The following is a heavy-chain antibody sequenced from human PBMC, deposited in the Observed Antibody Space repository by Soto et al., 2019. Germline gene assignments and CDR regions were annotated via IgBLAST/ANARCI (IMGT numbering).Heavy chain of an antibody. CDR2: IIPIFGTA. CDR1: GGTFSSYA. CDR3: ATKVTAYCGGDCYGSHYYYCGMDV. V-gene: IGHV1-69*06. Sequence: SVKFSCKASGGTFSSYAISWVRQAPGQGLECMGGIIPIFGTANYAQKFQGRVTITADKSTSTAYMELSSLRSEDTAVYYCATKVTAYCGGDCYGSHYYYCGMDVWGQGTTVTVSS. D-gene: IGHD2-21*02. J-gene: IGHJ6*02.